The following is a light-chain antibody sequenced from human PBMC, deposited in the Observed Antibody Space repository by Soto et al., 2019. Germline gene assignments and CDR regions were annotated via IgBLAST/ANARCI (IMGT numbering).Light chain of an antibody. V-gene: IGLV2-14*01. CDR1: SSDVGGYKF. CDR2: EVN. CDR3: LSYTSANTRV. J-gene: IGLJ3*02. Sequence: QSVLTQPASVSASPGQSITISCTGTSSDVGGYKFVSWYQHHPGKAPKLMIYEVNNRPSGVSNRFSGSKSGNTASLTISGLQPEDEDDYYCLSYTSANTRVFGGGTKVTVL.